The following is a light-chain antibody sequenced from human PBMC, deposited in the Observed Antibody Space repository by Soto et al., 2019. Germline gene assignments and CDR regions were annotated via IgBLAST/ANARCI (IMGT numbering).Light chain of an antibody. CDR3: LQYGSSPRT. V-gene: IGKV3-20*01. J-gene: IGKJ1*01. CDR2: GAS. CDR1: QSVSSRF. Sequence: EIVLTQSPGTLSLSPGERATLSCRASQSVSSRFVAWYQQRPGQAPRLLIYGASSRASGIPDRFSGSGSGTDFTLTINRLEPEDFAIYYCLQYGSSPRTFGQGTKVEIK.